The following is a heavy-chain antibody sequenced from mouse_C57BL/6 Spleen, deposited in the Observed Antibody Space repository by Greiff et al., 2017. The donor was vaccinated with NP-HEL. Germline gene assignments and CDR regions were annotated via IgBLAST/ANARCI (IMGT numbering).Heavy chain of an antibody. D-gene: IGHD1-1*01. V-gene: IGHV1-5*01. Sequence: EVQLQQSGTVLARPGASVKMSCKTSGYTFTSYWMHWVKQRPGQGLEWIGAIYPGNSDTSYNQKFKGKAKLTAVTSASTAYMELSSLTNEDSAVYYCTRLLLRSHLFDYWGQGTTLTVSS. CDR1: GYTFTSYW. CDR3: TRLLLRSHLFDY. J-gene: IGHJ2*01. CDR2: IYPGNSDT.